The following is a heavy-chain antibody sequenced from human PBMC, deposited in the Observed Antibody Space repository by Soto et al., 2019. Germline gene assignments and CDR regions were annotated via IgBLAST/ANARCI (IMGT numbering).Heavy chain of an antibody. V-gene: IGHV2-5*02. Sequence: QITLKESGPTLVKPTQTLTLTCTFSGFSLSTSGVAVGWIRQPPGKALEGLALIYWDDDKRYRPSLKSRLTITKDTSKNQVVLTMNNMDPVDTGTYDCSQMRNYVGSWRHAFDIWGQGTMVTVSS. D-gene: IGHD3-10*01. CDR1: GFSLSTSGVA. CDR2: IYWDDDK. J-gene: IGHJ3*02. CDR3: SQMRNYVGSWRHAFDI.